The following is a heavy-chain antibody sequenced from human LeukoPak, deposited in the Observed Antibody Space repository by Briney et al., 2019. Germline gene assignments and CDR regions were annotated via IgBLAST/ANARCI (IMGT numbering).Heavy chain of an antibody. Sequence: GALLQICCTGAGYSFTYYWIGWVRQMAGKGLELIGIIYPGDSDTRYRPSFQGQLTISADNSNSTAYLQWSSLKASDTAMYYCARSLPGTMLRGYGIDVWGQGTTVTVSS. D-gene: IGHD3-10*01. CDR2: IYPGDSDT. V-gene: IGHV5-51*01. CDR3: ARSLPGTMLRGYGIDV. CDR1: GYSFTYYW. J-gene: IGHJ6*02.